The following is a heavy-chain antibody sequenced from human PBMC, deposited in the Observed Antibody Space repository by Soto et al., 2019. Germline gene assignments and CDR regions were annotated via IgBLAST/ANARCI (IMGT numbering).Heavy chain of an antibody. Sequence: GASVKVSCKASGYTFTSYAMHWVRQAPGQRLEWMGWINAGNGNTKYSQKFQGRVTITRDTSASTAYMELSSLRSEDTAVYYCARSGYSSSWYVNWFDPWGQGTLVTVS. V-gene: IGHV1-3*01. CDR1: GYTFTSYA. CDR2: INAGNGNT. CDR3: ARSGYSSSWYVNWFDP. D-gene: IGHD6-13*01. J-gene: IGHJ5*02.